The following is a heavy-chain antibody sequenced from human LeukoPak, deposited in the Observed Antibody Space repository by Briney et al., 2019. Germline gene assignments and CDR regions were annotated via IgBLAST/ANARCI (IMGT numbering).Heavy chain of an antibody. V-gene: IGHV3-7*04. CDR3: ARDGQQLGF. CDR1: GFTFSTHG. J-gene: IGHJ4*02. Sequence: SGGSLRLSCAASGFTFSTHGMNWVRQAPGKGLEWVANIKQDGSEKYYVDSVKGRFTISRDNAKNSLYLQMNSLRAEDTAVYYCARDGQQLGFWGQGTLVTVSS. D-gene: IGHD6-13*01. CDR2: IKQDGSEK.